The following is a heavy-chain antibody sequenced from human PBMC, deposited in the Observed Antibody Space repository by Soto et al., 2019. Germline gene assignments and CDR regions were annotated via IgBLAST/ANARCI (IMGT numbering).Heavy chain of an antibody. CDR3: VRGGYSSSWERLDP. Sequence: PGGSLRLSCAASGSSFPNYPMHWVRQTPDKGLEWLAVISHDGVTKNSADSVKGRFSISRTNSRNRLYLDMNSLRTEDTAMYYCVRGGYSSSWERLDPWGQGTLVTVSS. V-gene: IGHV3-30-3*01. J-gene: IGHJ5*02. CDR2: ISHDGVTK. CDR1: GSSFPNYP. D-gene: IGHD4-4*01.